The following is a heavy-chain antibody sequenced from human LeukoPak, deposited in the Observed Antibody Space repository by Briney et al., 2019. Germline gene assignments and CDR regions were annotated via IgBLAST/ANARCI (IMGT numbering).Heavy chain of an antibody. J-gene: IGHJ4*02. V-gene: IGHV1-2*02. CDR1: GYTFNGYY. CDR3: ATNMYYYDSSGYYFDY. CDR2: INPNNGGT. D-gene: IGHD3-22*01. Sequence: GASVKVSCKSSGYTFNGYYMHWVRQAPGQGLEWMGWINPNNGGTKYAQNFQGRVTMTRDTSISTAYMELDRLRFDDTAVYYCATNMYYYDSSGYYFDYWGQGTLVTVSS.